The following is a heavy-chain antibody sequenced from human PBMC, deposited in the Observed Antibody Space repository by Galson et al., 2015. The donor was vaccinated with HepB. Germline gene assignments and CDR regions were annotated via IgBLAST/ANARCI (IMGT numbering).Heavy chain of an antibody. D-gene: IGHD2-2*03. Sequence: QSGAEVKKPGPSVKVSCKASGYTFTSYGISWVRQAPGQGLEWMGWISAYNGNTNYAQKLQGRVTMTTDTSTSTAYMELRSLRSDDTAVYYCARDGYCSSTSCYSYYYYYGMDVWGQGTTVTVSS. V-gene: IGHV1-18*04. CDR1: GYTFTSYG. J-gene: IGHJ6*02. CDR2: ISAYNGNT. CDR3: ARDGYCSSTSCYSYYYYYGMDV.